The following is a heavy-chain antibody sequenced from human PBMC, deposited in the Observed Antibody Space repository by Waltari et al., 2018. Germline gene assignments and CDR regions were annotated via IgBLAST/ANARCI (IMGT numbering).Heavy chain of an antibody. J-gene: IGHJ3*02. CDR3: ARDRRLAAAERGAFDI. CDR1: GRTSRSYA. V-gene: IGHV1-69*13. Sequence: LQLVHSAGEVLNHGSSVQGACPPSGRTSRSYAISWGRKPLGQGLEWMGGIIHIFGTANYAQKFLGRVTITADESTSTAYMELRSLRSEDTAVYYCARDRRLAAAERGAFDIWGQGTMVTVSS. CDR2: IIHIFGTA. D-gene: IGHD6-13*01.